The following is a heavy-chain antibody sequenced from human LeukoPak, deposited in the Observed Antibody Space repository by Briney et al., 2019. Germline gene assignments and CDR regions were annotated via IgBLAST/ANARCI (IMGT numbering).Heavy chain of an antibody. Sequence: GGSLRLSCVASGFTFSSYGMHWVRQAPGKGLEWVAFIRYDGSNKYYADSVKGRFTISRDNSKNTLYLQMNSLRAEDTAVYYCAKDDWVARGYYDSSGPFDYWGQGTLVTVSS. V-gene: IGHV3-30*02. CDR1: GFTFSSYG. D-gene: IGHD3-22*01. J-gene: IGHJ4*02. CDR2: IRYDGSNK. CDR3: AKDDWVARGYYDSSGPFDY.